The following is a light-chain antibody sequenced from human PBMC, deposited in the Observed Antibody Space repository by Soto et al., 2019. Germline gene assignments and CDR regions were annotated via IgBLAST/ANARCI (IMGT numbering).Light chain of an antibody. J-gene: IGKJ4*01. CDR1: QNISSW. V-gene: IGKV1-5*03. Sequence: DIQMTQSPSTLSASIGDRVTITCRASQNISSWLSWYQQKPGKAPNLLIYQASILESGVPSRFSGSGSGTEFSLTISSLQPDDFANFYCQQYDSKSLSFGGGTKVEIK. CDR3: QQYDSKSLS. CDR2: QAS.